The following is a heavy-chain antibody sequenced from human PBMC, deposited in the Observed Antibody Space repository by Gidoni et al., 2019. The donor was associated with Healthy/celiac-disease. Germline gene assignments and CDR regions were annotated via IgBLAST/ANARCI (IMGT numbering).Heavy chain of an antibody. V-gene: IGHV4-34*01. J-gene: IGHJ3*02. CDR3: ARRSRIGYCSSTSCYTGAFDI. Sequence: QVQLQQRGAGLLKPSETLSLTCAVYGGSFSGYYWSWIRQPPGKGLEWIGEINHSGSTNYNPSLKSRVTISVDTSKNQFSLKLSSVTAADTAVYYCARRSRIGYCSSTSCYTGAFDIWGQGTMVTVSS. CDR2: INHSGST. D-gene: IGHD2-2*02. CDR1: GGSFSGYY.